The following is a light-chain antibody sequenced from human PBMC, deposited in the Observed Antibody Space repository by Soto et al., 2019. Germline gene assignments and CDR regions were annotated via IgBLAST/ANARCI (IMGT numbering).Light chain of an antibody. CDR3: CSYTSSNTLV. CDR2: DVS. V-gene: IGLV2-14*03. J-gene: IGLJ2*01. Sequence: QSALTQPASVSGSPGQSLSISCTGTSSDVGGYKYVSWYQHHPGKAPKLMIYDVSNRPSGVSNRFSGSKSGNTASLTISGLQTEDEADYYCCSYTSSNTLVFGGGTQLTVL. CDR1: SSDVGGYKY.